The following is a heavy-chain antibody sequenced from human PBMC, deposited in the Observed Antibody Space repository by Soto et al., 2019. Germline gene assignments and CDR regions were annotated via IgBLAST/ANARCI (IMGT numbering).Heavy chain of an antibody. Sequence: QVQLVESGGGLVKPGGSLRLSCAASGFTFSDYYMTWIRQAPGKGLECVSYITSSSSYRNYADSVKGRFTISRDNAKNSLYLQMNSLSAEDTAVYYCARGGTTSGYSYIYYFDYWGHGTLVTVSS. J-gene: IGHJ4*01. CDR2: ITSSSSYR. D-gene: IGHD5-18*01. V-gene: IGHV3-11*05. CDR3: ARGGTTSGYSYIYYFDY. CDR1: GFTFSDYY.